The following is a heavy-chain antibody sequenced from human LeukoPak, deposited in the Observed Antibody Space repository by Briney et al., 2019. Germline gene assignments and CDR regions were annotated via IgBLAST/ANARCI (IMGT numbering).Heavy chain of an antibody. D-gene: IGHD3-22*01. Sequence: KPSETLSLTCTVSGGSISSYYWSWIRQPPGKGLEWIGYIYYSGSTNYNPSLKSRVTISVDTSKNQFSLKLSSVTAADTAVYYCARFYYDSSGSYYYYMDVWGKGTTVTVFS. J-gene: IGHJ6*03. V-gene: IGHV4-59*01. CDR1: GGSISSYY. CDR2: IYYSGST. CDR3: ARFYYDSSGSYYYYMDV.